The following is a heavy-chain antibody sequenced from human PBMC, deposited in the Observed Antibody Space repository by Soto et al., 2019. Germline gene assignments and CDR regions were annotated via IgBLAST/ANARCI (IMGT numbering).Heavy chain of an antibody. J-gene: IGHJ4*02. D-gene: IGHD3-10*01. CDR2: ISAYNGNT. Sequence: ASVKVSCKASGYTFTSYGISWVRQAPGQGLEWMGWISAYNGNTNYAQKLQGRVTMTTDTSTSTAYMELRSLRSDDTAVYYCARDQLGELLASGSPIDYWGQGTLVTVSS. CDR1: GYTFTSYG. V-gene: IGHV1-18*04. CDR3: ARDQLGELLASGSPIDY.